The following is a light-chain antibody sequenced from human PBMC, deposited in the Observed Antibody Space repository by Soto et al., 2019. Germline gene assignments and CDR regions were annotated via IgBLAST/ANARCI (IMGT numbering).Light chain of an antibody. CDR1: TGAVTSGNY. CDR2: TTD. J-gene: IGLJ3*02. Sequence: QTVVTQEPSLTVSPGGTVTLTCASSTGAVTSGNYPSWFQQKPGQAPRTLIYTTDDKHSWTPARFSGSLLGGKAALTLSGVQPEDEAEYYCLLYSGGAHLVFGGGTKLTVL. CDR3: LLYSGGAHLV. V-gene: IGLV7-43*01.